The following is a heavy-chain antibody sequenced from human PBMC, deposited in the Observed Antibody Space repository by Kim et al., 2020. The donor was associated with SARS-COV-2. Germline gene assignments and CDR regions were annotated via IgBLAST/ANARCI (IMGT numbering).Heavy chain of an antibody. D-gene: IGHD2-21*02. V-gene: IGHV3-21*01. CDR2: ISSSSSYI. Sequence: GGSLRLSCAASGFTFSSYSMNWVRQAPGKGLEWVSSISSSSSYIYYADSVKGRFTISRDNAKNSLYLQMNSLRAEDTAMYYCASNDCGGDCYYYYGMDVWGQGTTVTVSS. J-gene: IGHJ6*02. CDR3: ASNDCGGDCYYYYGMDV. CDR1: GFTFSSYS.